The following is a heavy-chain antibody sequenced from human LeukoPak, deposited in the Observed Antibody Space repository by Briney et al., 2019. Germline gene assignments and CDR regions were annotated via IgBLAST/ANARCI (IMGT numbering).Heavy chain of an antibody. CDR3: ARLNWNDGYFDY. J-gene: IGHJ4*02. Sequence: GESLKISCGAFGYTFSTYWVGWVRHVPEKGLEWMGLIYPGDSDTRYSPSFQGQVTISADKSISTAYLQWSSLKASDTAMYYCARLNWNDGYFDYWGQGTLVTVSS. CDR2: IYPGDSDT. D-gene: IGHD1-1*01. CDR1: GYTFSTYW. V-gene: IGHV5-51*01.